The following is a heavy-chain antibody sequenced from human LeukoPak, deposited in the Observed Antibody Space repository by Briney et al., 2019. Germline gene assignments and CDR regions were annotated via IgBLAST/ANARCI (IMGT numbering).Heavy chain of an antibody. CDR2: ISYDGSIK. J-gene: IGHJ4*02. Sequence: GGSLSLSYAASGFTFSTYAMHCVRQAPGKGLEWVAVISYDGSIKYYADSVKGRFTISRDNSKNTLYLQMNSLTSEDTAVYFCARAEWYTWNLDYWGQGNLVTVSS. V-gene: IGHV3-30*17. CDR1: GFTFSTYA. D-gene: IGHD1-1*01. CDR3: ARAEWYTWNLDY.